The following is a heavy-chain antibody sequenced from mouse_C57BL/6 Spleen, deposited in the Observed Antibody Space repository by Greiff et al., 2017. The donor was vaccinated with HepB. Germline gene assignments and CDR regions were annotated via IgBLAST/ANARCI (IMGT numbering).Heavy chain of an antibody. CDR2: ISSGSSTI. V-gene: IGHV5-17*01. CDR1: GFTFSDYR. Sequence: EVKVVESGGGLVKPGGSLKLSCAASGFTFSDYRMHWVRQAPEKGLEWVAYISSGSSTIYYADTVKGRFTISRDNAKNTLFLQMTSLRSEDTAMYYCARRDYWGQGTTLTVSS. CDR3: ARRDY. J-gene: IGHJ2*01.